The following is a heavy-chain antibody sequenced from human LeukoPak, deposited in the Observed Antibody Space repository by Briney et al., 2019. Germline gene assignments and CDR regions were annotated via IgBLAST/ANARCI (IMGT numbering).Heavy chain of an antibody. J-gene: IGHJ5*02. CDR3: ATTYCSSTSRPGNGFDP. CDR2: ISWNSGSI. D-gene: IGHD2-2*01. CDR1: GFTFDDYA. Sequence: GGSLRLSCAASGFTFDDYAMHWVRQAPGKGLEWVSGISWNSGSIGYADSVKGRFTISRDNAKNSLYLQMNSLRAEDTALYYCATTYCSSTSRPGNGFDPWGQGTLVTVSS. V-gene: IGHV3-9*01.